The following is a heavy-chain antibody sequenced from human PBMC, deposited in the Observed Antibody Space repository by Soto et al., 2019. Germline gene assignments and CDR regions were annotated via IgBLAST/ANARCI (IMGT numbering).Heavy chain of an antibody. CDR3: ARDVTDSSSARVDYYYGMDI. J-gene: IGHJ6*02. D-gene: IGHD6-6*01. CDR1: GFTFSSYS. Sequence: EVQLVESGGGLVKPGGSLRLSCAASGFTFSSYSMNWVRQAPGKGLEWVSSISSSSSYIYYAASVKGRFTISRDNAKNSLYLEMNSLRAEDKTVYYCARDVTDSSSARVDYYYGMDIWGQGTTVTVSS. V-gene: IGHV3-21*01. CDR2: ISSSSSYI.